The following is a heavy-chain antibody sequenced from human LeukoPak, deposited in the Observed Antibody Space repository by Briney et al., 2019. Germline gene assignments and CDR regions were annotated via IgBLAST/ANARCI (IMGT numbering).Heavy chain of an antibody. D-gene: IGHD2-2*02. CDR3: ARQCSYTVFGY. V-gene: IGHV5-51*01. Sequence: GGAPKIFCKSSGYFFPSYWIGWGRQMPGKGPEWMGIIYPGDSGTRYSPSFQGQVTISADKSISTAYLQWSSLKRADIAMYYCARQCSYTVFGYWGRGTLVTVSS. CDR1: GYFFPSYW. J-gene: IGHJ4*02. CDR2: IYPGDSGT.